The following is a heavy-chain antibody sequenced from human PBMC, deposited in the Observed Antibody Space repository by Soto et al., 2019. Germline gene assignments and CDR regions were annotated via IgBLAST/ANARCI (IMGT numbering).Heavy chain of an antibody. D-gene: IGHD3-22*01. CDR1: GFTFSSYA. CDR3: SKNYYDSSGYDNWFEP. J-gene: IGHJ5*02. V-gene: IGHV3-23*01. Sequence: GGSLRLSCAASGFTFSSYAMSWVRQAPGKGLEWVSAISGSGGSTYYVDSVKGRFTISRDNAKNSLYLQMNSLKTEDTAVYYCSKNYYDSSGYDNWFEPWGQGTLVTVSS. CDR2: ISGSGGST.